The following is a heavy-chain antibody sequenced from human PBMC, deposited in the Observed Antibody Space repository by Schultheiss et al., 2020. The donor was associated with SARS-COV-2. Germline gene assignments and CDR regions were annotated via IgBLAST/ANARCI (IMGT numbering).Heavy chain of an antibody. D-gene: IGHD2-2*01. J-gene: IGHJ4*02. Sequence: SQTLSLTCTVSGGSISSSSYYWGWIRQPPGKGLEWIGIIYYSGSTYYNPSLKSRVTISVDTSKNQFSLKLSSVTAADTAVYYCARDAFAGGSTSGHYWGQGTLVTVSS. V-gene: IGHV4-39*07. CDR3: ARDAFAGGSTSGHY. CDR2: IYYSGST. CDR1: GGSISSSSYY.